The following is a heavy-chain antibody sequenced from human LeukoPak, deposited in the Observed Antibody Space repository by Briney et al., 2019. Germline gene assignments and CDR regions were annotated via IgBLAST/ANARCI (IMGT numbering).Heavy chain of an antibody. CDR2: ISYDGNYQ. V-gene: IGHV3-30*04. D-gene: IGHD1-1*01. J-gene: IGHJ6*03. CDR1: GFTFSSYE. Sequence: GGSLRLSCGASGFTFSSYEMNWVRQAPGKGLEWVAVISYDGNYQYYTDSVKGRFTFSRDNSKNTLYLQMNSLTTEDTAVYYCARDLEDLTYYYYYMDVWGKGTTVTVSS. CDR3: ARDLEDLTYYYYYMDV.